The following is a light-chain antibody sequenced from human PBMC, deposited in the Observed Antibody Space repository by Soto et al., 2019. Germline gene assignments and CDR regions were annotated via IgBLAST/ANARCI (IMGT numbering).Light chain of an antibody. Sequence: QSVLTQPPSASGTPGQRVTISCSGSGSNIGSDTVNWYQQLPGTAPKLLIYSINQQPSGVPDRFSGSKSGTSASLAISGLQSDDEADYYCAAWDDSLNGVVFGGGTKLTVL. V-gene: IGLV1-44*01. CDR3: AAWDDSLNGVV. J-gene: IGLJ2*01. CDR2: SIN. CDR1: GSNIGSDT.